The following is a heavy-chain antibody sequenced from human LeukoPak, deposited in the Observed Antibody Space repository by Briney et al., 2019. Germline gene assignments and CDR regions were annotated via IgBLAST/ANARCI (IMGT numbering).Heavy chain of an antibody. V-gene: IGHV3-30*02. CDR2: IRYDGSNK. CDR3: AKEPREWELPDY. CDR1: GFSFSTYG. Sequence: PGGSLRLSCAASGFSFSTYGMHWVRQAPGKGLEWVAFIRYDGSNKYYADSVKGRFTISRDNSRNTLHLQMNSLRVEDTAVYYCAKEPREWELPDYWGQGTLVTVSS. J-gene: IGHJ4*02. D-gene: IGHD1-26*01.